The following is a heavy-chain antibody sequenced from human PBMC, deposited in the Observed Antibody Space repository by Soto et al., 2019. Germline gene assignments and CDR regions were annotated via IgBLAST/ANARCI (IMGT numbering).Heavy chain of an antibody. D-gene: IGHD3-10*01. J-gene: IGHJ4*02. CDR2: ISGSGGST. Sequence: SLRLSCAASGFTFSSYAMSWVRQAPGKGLEWVSAISGSGGSTYYADSVKGRFTISRDNSKNTLYLQMNSLRAEDTAVYYCAKDQENLVYYGSGTLDYWGQGTLVTVPS. V-gene: IGHV3-23*01. CDR3: AKDQENLVYYGSGTLDY. CDR1: GFTFSSYA.